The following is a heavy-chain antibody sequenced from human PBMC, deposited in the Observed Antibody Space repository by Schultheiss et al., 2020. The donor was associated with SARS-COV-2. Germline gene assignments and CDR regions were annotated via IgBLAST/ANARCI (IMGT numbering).Heavy chain of an antibody. CDR3: ARDGGIAAAGGY. D-gene: IGHD6-13*01. Sequence: GGSLRLSCAASGFTFSSYSMNWVRQAPGKGLEWVSAISGSGGSTYYADSVKGRFTISRDNSKNTLYLQMNSLRAEDTAVYYCARDGGIAAAGGYWGQGTLVTVSS. V-gene: IGHV3-23*01. CDR2: ISGSGGST. CDR1: GFTFSSYS. J-gene: IGHJ4*02.